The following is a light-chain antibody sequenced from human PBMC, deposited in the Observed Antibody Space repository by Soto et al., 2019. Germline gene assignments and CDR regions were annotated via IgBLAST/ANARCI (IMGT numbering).Light chain of an antibody. J-gene: IGLJ3*02. V-gene: IGLV2-8*01. Sequence: QSALTQPPSASGSPGQSVTISCTGTNSDLGGFKFVSWYQHHPGKAPKLIIYDFTKRPSGVPERFSGSRSANTASLTVSGLQADDEADYSCNSFAATAAGDTGVFGGGTKLTVL. CDR3: NSFAATAAGDTGV. CDR1: NSDLGGFKF. CDR2: DFT.